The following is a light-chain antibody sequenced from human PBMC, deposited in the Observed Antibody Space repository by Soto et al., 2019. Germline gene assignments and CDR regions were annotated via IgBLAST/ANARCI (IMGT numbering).Light chain of an antibody. CDR1: QGIGIT. V-gene: IGKV3-15*01. CDR2: GAS. J-gene: IGKJ4*01. CDR3: QRYNDWPLT. Sequence: IVMTQSPATLSVSPGERVTLSCRASQGIGITLAWYQQKPGQTPRLLIYGASTRATGIPARFGGSGSGTEFTPTINSLQSEDSAVYYCQRYNDWPLTFGGGTKVEIK.